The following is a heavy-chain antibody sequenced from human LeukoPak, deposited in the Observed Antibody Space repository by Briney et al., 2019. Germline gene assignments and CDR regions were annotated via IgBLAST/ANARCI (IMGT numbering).Heavy chain of an antibody. D-gene: IGHD7-27*01. J-gene: IGHJ4*02. Sequence: GASVKVSCKASGYTFSDYYMHWWRQAPGQRLEWLGWINPKSGDTNFAQNFQGRVTMTRDTSISTAYMELSSLTSDDRAVYYCARGPNTGAFDAWGQGILVTVSS. V-gene: IGHV1-2*02. CDR3: ARGPNTGAFDA. CDR1: GYTFSDYY. CDR2: INPKSGDT.